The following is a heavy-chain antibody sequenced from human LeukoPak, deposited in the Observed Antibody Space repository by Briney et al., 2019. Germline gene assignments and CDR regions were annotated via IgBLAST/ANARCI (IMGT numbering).Heavy chain of an antibody. J-gene: IGHJ4*02. CDR3: AKAMGLYYYDSSGYLT. D-gene: IGHD3-22*01. CDR1: GFTFDDYA. V-gene: IGHV3-9*01. CDR2: ISWNSGSI. Sequence: PGRSLRLSCAASGFTFDDYAMHWVRQAPGKGLEWVSGISWNSGSIGYADSVKGRFTISRDNAKNSLYLQMNSLRAEDTALYYCAKAMGLYYYDSSGYLTWGQGTLATVSS.